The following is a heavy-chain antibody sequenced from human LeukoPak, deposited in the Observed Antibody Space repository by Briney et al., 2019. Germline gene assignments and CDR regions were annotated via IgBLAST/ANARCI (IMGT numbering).Heavy chain of an antibody. Sequence: GGSLRLSCAASGFTFDDYGMSWVRQVPGKGLEWVSGINWNGGSTGYTDSVKGRFTISRDNSYNTVYLQMTGLRAEDTAVYYCARDRFSGSYPLDYWGQGTLVTVSS. J-gene: IGHJ4*02. CDR2: INWNGGST. CDR3: ARDRFSGSYPLDY. D-gene: IGHD1-26*01. V-gene: IGHV3-20*04. CDR1: GFTFDDYG.